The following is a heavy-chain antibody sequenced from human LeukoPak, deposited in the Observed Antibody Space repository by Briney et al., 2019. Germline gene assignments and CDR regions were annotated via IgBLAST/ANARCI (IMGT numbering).Heavy chain of an antibody. D-gene: IGHD6-19*01. CDR3: ARDLPRSARIAVAGHL. CDR2: ISAYNGNT. Sequence: GASVKVSCKASGYTFTSYGISWVRQAPGQGLEWMGWISAYNGNTNYAQKLQGRVTMTTDTSTSTAYMALRSLRSDDTAVYYCARDLPRSARIAVAGHLWGQGTLVTVSS. J-gene: IGHJ4*02. V-gene: IGHV1-18*01. CDR1: GYTFTSYG.